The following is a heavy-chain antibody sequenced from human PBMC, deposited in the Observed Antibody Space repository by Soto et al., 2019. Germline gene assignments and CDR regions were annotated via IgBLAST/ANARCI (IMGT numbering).Heavy chain of an antibody. Sequence: QLQLQESGSGLVKPSQTLSLTCAVSGGSISSGGYSWSWIRQPPGKGLEWIGYIYHSGSTYYNPCLRSRVTISVDRSKTQFSLTLSSVTAADTAVYYCARAIGWFGELLGGYYCDYWGQGTLVTVSS. CDR2: IYHSGST. CDR1: GGSISSGGYS. V-gene: IGHV4-30-2*01. J-gene: IGHJ4*02. D-gene: IGHD3-10*01. CDR3: ARAIGWFGELLGGYYCDY.